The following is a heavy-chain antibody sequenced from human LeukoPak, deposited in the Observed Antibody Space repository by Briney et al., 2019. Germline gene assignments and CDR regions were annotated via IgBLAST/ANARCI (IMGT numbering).Heavy chain of an antibody. CDR3: AREEKRWDYYYDMGV. CDR2: IYSGGST. J-gene: IGHJ6*02. D-gene: IGHD1-26*01. CDR1: GFTVSSSY. V-gene: IGHV3-66*01. Sequence: GGSLRLSCAASGFTVSSSYMSWVRQAPGKGLEWVSVIYSGGSTYYADSVKGRFTISRDNSKNTLYLQMNSLRAEDTAVYYCAREEKRWDYYYDMGVWGQGTTVTVSS.